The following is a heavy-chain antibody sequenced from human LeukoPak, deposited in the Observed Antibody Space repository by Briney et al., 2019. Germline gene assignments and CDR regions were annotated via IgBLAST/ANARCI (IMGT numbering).Heavy chain of an antibody. CDR2: IVVGSGNT. CDR1: GFAFTSSA. CDR3: AAPPYCSGGSCYELGYDY. Sequence: GTSVKVSCKASGFAFTSSAVQWVRQARGQRLEWIGWIVVGSGNTNYAQKFQERVTITRDMSTSTAYMELSSLRSEDTAVYYCAAPPYCSGGSCYELGYDYWGQETLVTVSS. J-gene: IGHJ4*02. D-gene: IGHD2-15*01. V-gene: IGHV1-58*01.